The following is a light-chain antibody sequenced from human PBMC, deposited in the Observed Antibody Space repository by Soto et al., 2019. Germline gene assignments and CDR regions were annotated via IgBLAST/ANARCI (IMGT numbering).Light chain of an antibody. CDR1: QSVSSSY. V-gene: IGKV3-20*01. CDR3: QHYDVSPTFI. CDR2: GTS. J-gene: IGKJ1*01. Sequence: ETVLTQSPATLSLSPGERATLSCRTSQSVSSSYLAWYQQKPGQAPRLLIHGTSTRATGIPNRFSGSGSGTDVTLYIIGLEDEDVAVYYCQHYDVSPTFIFGQGTKVKIK.